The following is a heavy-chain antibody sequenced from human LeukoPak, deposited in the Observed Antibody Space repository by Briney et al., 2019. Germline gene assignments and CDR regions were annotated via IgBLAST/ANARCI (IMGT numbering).Heavy chain of an antibody. CDR1: GFTFNNYA. J-gene: IGHJ4*02. Sequence: GRSLRLSCAASGFTFNNYAMSWVRQAPGKGLEWVSAISGSGSSTDYADSVKGRFTISRDNSKNTLYLQMNSLRAEDTAVYYCAKSGPGSGTSGGDYFDYWGQGTLVTVSS. CDR2: ISGSGSST. CDR3: AKSGPGSGTSGGDYFDY. V-gene: IGHV3-23*01. D-gene: IGHD3-10*01.